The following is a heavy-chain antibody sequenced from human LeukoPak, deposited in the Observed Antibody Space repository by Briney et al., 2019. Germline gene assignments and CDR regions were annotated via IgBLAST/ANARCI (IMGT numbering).Heavy chain of an antibody. V-gene: IGHV4-4*07. D-gene: IGHD3-16*02. J-gene: IGHJ5*02. CDR1: GGSIGFYF. Sequence: SETLSLTCTVSGGSIGFYFWSWIRQSAGKGLEWIGRINGNGVTNYNPSLKSRVTMSVDTSKSQFSLNLRSVIAADTSVYYCVRDELRTTYRFSWDPWGQGILVTV. CDR2: INGNGVT. CDR3: VRDELRTTYRFSWDP.